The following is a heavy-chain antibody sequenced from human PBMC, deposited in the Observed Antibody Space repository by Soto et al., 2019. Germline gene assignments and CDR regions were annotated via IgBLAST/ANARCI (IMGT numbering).Heavy chain of an antibody. D-gene: IGHD2-2*02. CDR1: GFTFNTYG. J-gene: IGHJ4*02. CDR3: AKSPNFYCSSPNCYKYYFDH. V-gene: IGHV3-30*18. CDR2: ISYDGSEK. Sequence: GGSLRLSCAASGFTFNTYGMHWVRQDPGKGLEWVAVISYDGSEKYYVDSVKGRFTISKDNSKNTLYLQMNSLRPEGTAVYYCAKSPNFYCSSPNCYKYYFDHWGQGTRVTVSS.